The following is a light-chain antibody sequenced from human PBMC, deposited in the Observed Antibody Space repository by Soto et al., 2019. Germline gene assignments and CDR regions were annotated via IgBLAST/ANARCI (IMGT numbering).Light chain of an antibody. CDR3: SSYTSSTTLV. Sequence: QSALIQPASVSESPGQSITISCTGTSSDVGGYNYVSWYQQHPGKAPKLMIYEVSNRPSGVSNRFSGSKSGNTASLTISGLQAEDEGDYHCSSYTSSTTLVFGGGTKVTVL. J-gene: IGLJ2*01. CDR1: SSDVGGYNY. CDR2: EVS. V-gene: IGLV2-14*01.